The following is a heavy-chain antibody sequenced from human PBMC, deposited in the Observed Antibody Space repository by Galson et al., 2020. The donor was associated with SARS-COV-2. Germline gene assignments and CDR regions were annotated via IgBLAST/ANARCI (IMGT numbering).Heavy chain of an antibody. Sequence: SLKISCAASGFTFSSYGMHWVRQAPGKGLEWVAVISYDGSNKYYADSVKGRFTISRDNSKNTLYLQMNSLRAEDTALYYCVTGWLPYYYGMDVWGKGTTVTVSS. J-gene: IGHJ6*04. CDR2: ISYDGSNK. V-gene: IGHV3-30*03. CDR3: VTGWLPYYYGMDV. D-gene: IGHD5-12*01. CDR1: GFTFSSYG.